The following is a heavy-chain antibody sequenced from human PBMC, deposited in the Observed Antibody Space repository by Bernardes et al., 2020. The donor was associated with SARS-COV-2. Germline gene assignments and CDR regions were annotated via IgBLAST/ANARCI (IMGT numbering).Heavy chain of an antibody. D-gene: IGHD3-22*01. CDR1: GGSISSSSYY. Sequence: SETLSLTCTVSGGSISSSSYYWGWIRQPKGKGLEWIGSLYYRGRTYYNPSLKSRVTISVDTSKNQFSLKLSSVTAADTAVYYCARQPIITMIVVVSRYAFDIWGQGTMVTVSS. J-gene: IGHJ3*02. CDR3: ARQPIITMIVVVSRYAFDI. V-gene: IGHV4-39*01. CDR2: LYYRGRT.